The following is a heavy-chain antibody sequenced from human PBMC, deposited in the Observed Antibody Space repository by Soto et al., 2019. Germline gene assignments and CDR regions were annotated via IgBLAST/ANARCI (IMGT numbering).Heavy chain of an antibody. CDR1: GFTVSSNY. D-gene: IGHD4-17*01. J-gene: IGHJ6*02. V-gene: IGHV3-53*01. CDR3: AREPTTVTTPYYHYGMDV. CDR2: IYSGGST. Sequence: GGSLRLSCAASGFTVSSNYMSWVRQAPGKGLEWVSVIYSGGSTYYADSVKGRFTISRDNSKNTLYLQMNSLRAEDTAVYYCAREPTTVTTPYYHYGMDVWGPGTTVNLSS.